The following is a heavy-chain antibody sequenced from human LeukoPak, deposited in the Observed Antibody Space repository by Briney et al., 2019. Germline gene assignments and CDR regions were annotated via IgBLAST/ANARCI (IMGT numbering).Heavy chain of an antibody. D-gene: IGHD3-10*01. J-gene: IGHJ6*03. CDR2: INHSGST. V-gene: IGHV4-34*01. CDR3: ARLPGRGYYYYYYMDV. Sequence: SETLSLTCAVYGGSFSGYYWSWIRQPPGKGLEWIGEINHSGSTNYNPSLKSRVTISVDTSKNHFSLKLSSVTAADTAVYYCARLPGRGYYYYYYMDVWGKGTTVTVSS. CDR1: GGSFSGYY.